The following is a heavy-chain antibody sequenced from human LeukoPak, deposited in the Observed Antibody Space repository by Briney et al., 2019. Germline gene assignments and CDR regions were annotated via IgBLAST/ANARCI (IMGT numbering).Heavy chain of an antibody. V-gene: IGHV4-59*01. CDR2: IYYSGST. J-gene: IGHJ4*02. Sequence: SETLSLTCTVSGGSISSYYWSWIRQPPGKGLEWIGYIYYSGSTNYNPSLKSRVTISVDTSKNQFSLKLISVTAADTAVYYCARQEGSYFDYWGQGTLVTVSS. CDR1: GGSISSYY. CDR3: ARQEGSYFDY.